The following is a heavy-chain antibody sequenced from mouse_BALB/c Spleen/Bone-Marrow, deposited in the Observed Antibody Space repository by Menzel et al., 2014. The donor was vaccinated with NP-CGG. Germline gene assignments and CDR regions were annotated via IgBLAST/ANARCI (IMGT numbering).Heavy chain of an antibody. CDR2: INPSNGRT. CDR3: ARGGFDY. V-gene: IGHV1S81*02. CDR1: GYTFTSYW. J-gene: IGHJ2*01. Sequence: VQLQESGAELVKPGASVKLSCKASGYTFTSYWMHWVKQRPGQGLEWIGEINPSNGRTNYNEKFKSKATLTVDKSSSTAYMQLSSLTSVDSAVYYCARGGFDYWGQGTTLTVSS.